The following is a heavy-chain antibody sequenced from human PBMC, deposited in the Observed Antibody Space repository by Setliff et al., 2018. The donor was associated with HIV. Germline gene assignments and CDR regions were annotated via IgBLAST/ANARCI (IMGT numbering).Heavy chain of an antibody. CDR2: IIPVFSTA. Sequence: ASVKVSCKTSGYTFTASYLHWVRQAPGQGLEWMGGIIPVFSTAKYAQKFQGRLTITADESTGTAYMDLSGLRSEDTAVYYCARDGLLETGIRFDYWGQGSLVTVSS. CDR3: ARDGLLETGIRFDY. CDR1: GYTFTASY. J-gene: IGHJ4*02. V-gene: IGHV1-69*13. D-gene: IGHD1-1*01.